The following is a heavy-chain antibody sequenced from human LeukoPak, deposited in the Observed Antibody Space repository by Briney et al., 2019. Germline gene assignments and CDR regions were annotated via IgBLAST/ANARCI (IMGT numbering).Heavy chain of an antibody. CDR2: TYTSGST. CDR3: ARGLMVATIYYFDY. J-gene: IGHJ4*02. V-gene: IGHV4-4*07. D-gene: IGHD5-12*01. CDR1: GGSISSYY. Sequence: SETLSLTCTVSGGSISSYYWSWIRQPAGKGLEWIGRTYTSGSTNYNPSLKSRVTMSVDTSKNQFSLKLSSVTAADTAVYYCARGLMVATIYYFDYWGQGTLVTVSS.